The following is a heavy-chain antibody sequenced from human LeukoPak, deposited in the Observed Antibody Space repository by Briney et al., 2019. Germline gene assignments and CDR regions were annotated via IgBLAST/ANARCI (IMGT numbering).Heavy chain of an antibody. CDR2: ISAYNGNT. Sequence: ASVKVSCKASRYTFTSYGISCVRQAPRQGLEGMGWISAYNGNTKHAQNLQGRVTMPADTATSTAYMELRSLRSDDTAVYYCARDEVARPEWLPPTSNYYFDDWGQGTLVTVSS. J-gene: IGHJ4*02. D-gene: IGHD6-19*01. V-gene: IGHV1-18*04. CDR1: RYTFTSYG. CDR3: ARDEVARPEWLPPTSNYYFDD.